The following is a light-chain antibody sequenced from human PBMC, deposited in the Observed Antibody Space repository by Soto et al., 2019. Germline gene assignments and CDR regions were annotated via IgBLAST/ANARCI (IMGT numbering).Light chain of an antibody. CDR2: DAS. V-gene: IGKV3-11*01. CDR3: QQRSHWPLLT. Sequence: EIVLTQSPATLSLSPGERATLSCRASQSVSSSLAWYQQKPGQAPRLLIYDASNRATGIPARFSGSGSGTDFTLTFSSLEPEHFAVYYCQQRSHWPLLTFGGGTKVEIK. J-gene: IGKJ4*02. CDR1: QSVSSS.